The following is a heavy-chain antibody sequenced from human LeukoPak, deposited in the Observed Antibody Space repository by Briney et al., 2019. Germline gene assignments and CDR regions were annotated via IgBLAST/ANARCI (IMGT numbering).Heavy chain of an antibody. Sequence: SETLSLTCAVYGGSFSGYYWSWIRQPPGKGLEWIGEINHSGSNNYNPSLKSRVTISVDTSKKQFSLKLSSVTAADTAVYYCARARPISPYRYYDSSGYYYNPFDYWGKGTLVTVSS. V-gene: IGHV4-34*01. CDR1: GGSFSGYY. CDR3: ARARPISPYRYYDSSGYYYNPFDY. J-gene: IGHJ4*02. CDR2: INHSGSN. D-gene: IGHD3-22*01.